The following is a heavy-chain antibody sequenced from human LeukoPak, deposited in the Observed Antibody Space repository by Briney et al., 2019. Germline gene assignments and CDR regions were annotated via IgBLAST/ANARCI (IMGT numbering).Heavy chain of an antibody. CDR2: IRSKSNSYAT. CDR3: TRQRFGELA. V-gene: IGHV3-73*01. J-gene: IGHJ6*02. Sequence: PGGSLRLSCAASGFSFSGSAMHWVRQTSGKGLEWVGRIRSKSNSYATAYAASVKGRFTISRDDSKKTAYLQMSSLKTEDTAVYYCTRQRFGELAWGQGTTVTVSS. D-gene: IGHD3-10*01. CDR1: GFSFSGSA.